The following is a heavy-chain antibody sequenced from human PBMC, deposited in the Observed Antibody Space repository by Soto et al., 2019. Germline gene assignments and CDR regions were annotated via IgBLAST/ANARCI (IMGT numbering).Heavy chain of an antibody. V-gene: IGHV4-31*03. CDR2: MFYSGTN. J-gene: IGHJ4*02. Sequence: QVQLQESGPGLVKPSQTLFLTCSVSGGSISSGNYHWTWIRQHPGKGLEWIGFMFYSGTNYYNPSLKSRLTISIDTSKNQFSLKLNSVTAADTAVYYCARSGYDYVRYFEYWGQGALVTVSS. CDR1: GGSISSGNYH. CDR3: ARSGYDYVRYFEY. D-gene: IGHD5-12*01.